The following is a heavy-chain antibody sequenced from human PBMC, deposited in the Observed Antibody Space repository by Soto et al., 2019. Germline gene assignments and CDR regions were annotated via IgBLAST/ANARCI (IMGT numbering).Heavy chain of an antibody. Sequence: EVQLVESGGGLVQPGRSLRLSCAASGFTFDDYAMHWVRQAPGKGLVWVSVISWNSGSIGYADPVKGRFTISRDNAKNCLYLQMNSLRAEDTALYYCAKDLRLDSSGWDRYYYYGMDVWGEGTTVTVSS. V-gene: IGHV3-9*01. CDR3: AKDLRLDSSGWDRYYYYGMDV. CDR1: GFTFDDYA. J-gene: IGHJ6*04. CDR2: ISWNSGSI. D-gene: IGHD6-19*01.